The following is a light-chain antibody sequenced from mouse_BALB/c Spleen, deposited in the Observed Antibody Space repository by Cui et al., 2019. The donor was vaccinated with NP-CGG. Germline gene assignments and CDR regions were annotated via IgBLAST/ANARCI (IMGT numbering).Light chain of an antibody. CDR3: ALWYSNHWV. J-gene: IGLJ1*01. CDR2: GTN. CDR1: TGAVTTSNY. Sequence: QAVVPQESALTTSPGETVIVTCRSSTGAVTTSNYANWVQEKPDHLFTGLIGGTNNRAPGVPARFSGSLIGDKAALTITGAQTEDEAIYFCALWYSNHWVFGGGTKLTVL. V-gene: IGLV1*01.